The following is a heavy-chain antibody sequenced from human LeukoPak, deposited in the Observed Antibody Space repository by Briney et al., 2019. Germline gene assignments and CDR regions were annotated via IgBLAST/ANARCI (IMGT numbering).Heavy chain of an antibody. D-gene: IGHD1-26*01. J-gene: IGHJ4*02. CDR1: GYVFSSFG. CDR2: SGAYIGNT. V-gene: IGHV1-18*01. Sequence: ASVKVSCKASGYVFSSFGVCWVRQAPGHGLEWMGWSGAYIGNTIYAQKFQGRLTMTTDASMSIAYMELRSLRSDDTAVYYCARVVRGSQKLDYWGQGALVTVSS. CDR3: ARVVRGSQKLDY.